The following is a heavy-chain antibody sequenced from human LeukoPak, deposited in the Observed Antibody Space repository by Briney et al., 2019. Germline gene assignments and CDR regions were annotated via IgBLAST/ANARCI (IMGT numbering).Heavy chain of an antibody. J-gene: IGHJ6*03. V-gene: IGHV3-73*01. CDR1: GFTFSGCA. D-gene: IGHD2/OR15-2a*01. CDR2: FRSKTNRYAT. Sequence: GGPLRLSSAASGFTFSGCATQWARRACEEGREWVGRFRSKTNRYATSYAASVKGRFALSRDDSKNTTYLQMNSLKTGDTAVYYCTSFYVGSGPLGAYYYMDVWARGTSV. CDR3: TSFYVGSGPLGAYYYMDV.